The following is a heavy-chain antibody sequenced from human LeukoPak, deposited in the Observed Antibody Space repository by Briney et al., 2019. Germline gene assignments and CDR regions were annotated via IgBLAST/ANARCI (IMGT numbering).Heavy chain of an antibody. V-gene: IGHV3-21*01. CDR1: GFTFSSYS. Sequence: GGSLRLSCAASGFTFSSYSMNWVRQAPGKGLEWASSISSSSSYIYYADSVKGRFTISRDNAKNSLYLQMNSLRAEDTAVYYCAREAGRWLQSVYWGQGTLVTVSS. D-gene: IGHD3-10*01. CDR2: ISSSSSYI. J-gene: IGHJ4*02. CDR3: AREAGRWLQSVY.